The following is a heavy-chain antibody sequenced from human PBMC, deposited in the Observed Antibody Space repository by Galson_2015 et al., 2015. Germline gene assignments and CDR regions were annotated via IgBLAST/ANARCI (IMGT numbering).Heavy chain of an antibody. J-gene: IGHJ2*01. Sequence: SLRLSCAASGFSFDNHAMHWVRQVPGKGLEWVSGIGWNDSSIGYADSVKGRFTISRDNAKSSLYLEINSPRPEDTALYYCAKAAAAYGDYVVCYFDLWGRGTPVTVSS. CDR1: GFSFDNHA. V-gene: IGHV3-9*01. CDR2: IGWNDSSI. CDR3: AKAAAAYGDYVVCYFDL. D-gene: IGHD4-17*01.